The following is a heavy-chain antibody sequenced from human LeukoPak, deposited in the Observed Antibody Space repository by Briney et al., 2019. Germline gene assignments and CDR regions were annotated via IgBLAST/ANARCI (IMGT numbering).Heavy chain of an antibody. CDR2: INAGNGNT. J-gene: IGHJ4*02. CDR3: ARSKIVYCSGGSCYPYYFDY. Sequence: ASVKVSCKASGYTFTSYAMHWVRQAPGQRLEWMGWINAGNGNTKYSQKFQGRVTITRGTSASTAYMELSSLRSEDTAVYYCARSKIVYCSGGSCYPYYFDYWGQGTLITVSS. V-gene: IGHV1-3*01. D-gene: IGHD2-15*01. CDR1: GYTFTSYA.